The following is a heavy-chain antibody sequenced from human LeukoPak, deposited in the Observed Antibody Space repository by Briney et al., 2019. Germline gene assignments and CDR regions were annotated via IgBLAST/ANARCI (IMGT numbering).Heavy chain of an antibody. CDR1: GDSFSSHY. Sequence: SETLSLTCAVSGDSFSSHYWTWIRQSPGTGLEWIGYISHIGRTNYNPSLKSRVTISIDTSKNQFSLKLRSVTAADTAVYYCARDLVTVTKGFDIWGQGTMVSVS. CDR2: ISHIGRT. D-gene: IGHD4-17*01. J-gene: IGHJ3*02. CDR3: ARDLVTVTKGFDI. V-gene: IGHV4-59*11.